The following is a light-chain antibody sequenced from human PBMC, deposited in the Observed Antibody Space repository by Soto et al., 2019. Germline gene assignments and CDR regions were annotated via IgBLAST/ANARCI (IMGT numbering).Light chain of an antibody. J-gene: IGLJ1*01. Sequence: QSALTHPASVSGSPGQSITISCTGTSSDVGGYNYVSWYQHHPGKAPRLMIYASSNRPSGVSHRFSGSRSGNTASLTISGLQAEDEADYYCSSYTSGSTLYVFGTGTQLTVL. CDR2: ASS. CDR3: SSYTSGSTLYV. V-gene: IGLV2-14*01. CDR1: SSDVGGYNY.